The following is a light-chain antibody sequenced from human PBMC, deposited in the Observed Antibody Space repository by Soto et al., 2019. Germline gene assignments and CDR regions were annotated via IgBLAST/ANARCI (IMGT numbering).Light chain of an antibody. V-gene: IGLV2-23*01. CDR1: SSDVGNYNL. J-gene: IGLJ1*01. Sequence: QSVLTQPASVSGSPGQSITISCTGISSDVGNYNLVSWYQRHPGKAPKVMIYEGTKRPSGVSNRFSGSKSGNTASLTISGLQPEDEADYYCCSYAGISTFYVFGTGTKVTVL. CDR3: CSYAGISTFYV. CDR2: EGT.